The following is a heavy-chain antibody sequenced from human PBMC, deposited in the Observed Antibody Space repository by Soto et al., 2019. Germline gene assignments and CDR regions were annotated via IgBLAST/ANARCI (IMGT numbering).Heavy chain of an antibody. CDR2: INPSGGST. CDR1: GYTFTSYY. D-gene: IGHD1-7*01. J-gene: IGHJ5*02. CDR3: ARSPRITGTTHWFDP. V-gene: IGHV1-46*01. Sequence: GASVKVSCTASGYTFTSYYMHWVRQAPGQGLEWMGIINPSGGSTSYAQKFQGRVTMTRDTSISTAYMELSRLRSDDTAVYYCARSPRITGTTHWFDPWGQGTLVTVSS.